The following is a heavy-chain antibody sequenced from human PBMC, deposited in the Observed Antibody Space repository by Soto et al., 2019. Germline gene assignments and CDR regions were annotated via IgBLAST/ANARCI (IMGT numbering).Heavy chain of an antibody. V-gene: IGHV1-46*01. J-gene: IGHJ5*02. Sequence: QLVQSGGEVKQPGASVKVSCKAPRDTFTSYYINWVRQGPGQGLEWMGVINPHGGSTAYAKKFKGRVPLTRDTSASTVYIEVSSLTSEDTAMYYCARSSGGNFGIIIEGTNWFAPWGQGTLVIVSS. CDR1: RDTFTSYY. CDR2: INPHGGST. CDR3: ARSSGGNFGIIIEGTNWFAP. D-gene: IGHD1-26*01.